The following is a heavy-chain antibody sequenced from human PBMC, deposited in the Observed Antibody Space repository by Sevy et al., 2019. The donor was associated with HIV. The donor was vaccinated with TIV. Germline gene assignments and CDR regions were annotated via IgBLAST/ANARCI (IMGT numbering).Heavy chain of an antibody. CDR3: ARADYGDYVGWFDP. Sequence: SETLSLTCSVSGGSFSNHHWNWIRQPPGKGLEWIGYVYHSGSTNYNPSLKSRVTISVDTSKNQFSLKLYSVTAADTAVYYCARADYGDYVGWFDPWGQGTLVTVSS. CDR2: VYHSGST. V-gene: IGHV4-59*11. D-gene: IGHD4-17*01. CDR1: GGSFSNHH. J-gene: IGHJ5*02.